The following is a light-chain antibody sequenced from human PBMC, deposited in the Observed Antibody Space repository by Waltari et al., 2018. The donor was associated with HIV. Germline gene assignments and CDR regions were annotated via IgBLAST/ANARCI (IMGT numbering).Light chain of an antibody. Sequence: DIQLTQSPFLLSASVGDRVTITCRAMQSIGTYLKWYQQKPWKAPQLLSYAASNLQSGVPSRFSGSGSRTEFTLTISSLQREDFATYYCQQRYSIPLTFGGGTKVDIK. J-gene: IGKJ4*01. V-gene: IGKV1-39*01. CDR3: QQRYSIPLT. CDR1: QSIGTY. CDR2: AAS.